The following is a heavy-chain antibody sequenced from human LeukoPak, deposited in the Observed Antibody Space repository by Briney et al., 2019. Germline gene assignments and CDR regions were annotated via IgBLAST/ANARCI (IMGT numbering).Heavy chain of an antibody. V-gene: IGHV3-21*01. CDR1: GFTFSNYN. D-gene: IGHD1-26*01. CDR3: ARDPYSGNYGKFCFYYMDV. J-gene: IGHJ6*03. Sequence: GGSLRLSCAASGFTFSNYNMNWVRQAPGKAMEWVSSITSSGTYIFYADSVKGRFTISRDNAKNSLYLQMDSLGPEDTAVYYCARDPYSGNYGKFCFYYMDVWGKGTTVTISS. CDR2: ITSSGTYI.